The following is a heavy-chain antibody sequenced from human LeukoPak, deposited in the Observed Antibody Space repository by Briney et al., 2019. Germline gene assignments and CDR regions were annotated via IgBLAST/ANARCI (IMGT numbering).Heavy chain of an antibody. J-gene: IGHJ4*02. Sequence: SETLSLTCTVSGGSISTSSYYWGWIRQPPGKGLEWIGEINHSGSTNYNPSLKSRVTISVDTSKNQFSLKLSSVTAADTAVYYCARATFDSRGYYYEGEYWGQGTLVTVSS. D-gene: IGHD3-22*01. V-gene: IGHV4-39*07. CDR3: ARATFDSRGYYYEGEY. CDR2: INHSGST. CDR1: GGSISTSSYY.